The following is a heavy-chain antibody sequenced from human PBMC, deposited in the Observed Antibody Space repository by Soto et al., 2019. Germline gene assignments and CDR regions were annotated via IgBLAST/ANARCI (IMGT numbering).Heavy chain of an antibody. CDR2: FYYSGST. Sequence: SETLSLTCTVSGGSISSGNYYWSWIRQPPGKGLEWIGYFYYSGSTYYNPSLKSRLSISLDTSKNQFSLKLRTVTAADTAVYYCARLSNSGIDYWGPGTLVTVSS. D-gene: IGHD1-26*01. CDR3: ARLSNSGIDY. CDR1: GGSISSGNYY. V-gene: IGHV4-30-4*08. J-gene: IGHJ4*02.